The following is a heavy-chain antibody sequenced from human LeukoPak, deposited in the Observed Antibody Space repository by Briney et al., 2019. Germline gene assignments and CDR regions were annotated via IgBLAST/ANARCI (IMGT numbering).Heavy chain of an antibody. CDR3: ARHLSGITGYTYGRGIDY. CDR1: GFTFSSYW. Sequence: PGGSLRLSCAASGFTFSSYWMSWVRQAPGKGLEGVANIKKDGSEKYYVDSVKGRFTISRDNAKKSLYLRMNSLGAEDTAVYYCARHLSGITGYTYGRGIDYWGQGTLLTVSS. D-gene: IGHD5-18*01. V-gene: IGHV3-7*01. J-gene: IGHJ4*02. CDR2: IKKDGSEK.